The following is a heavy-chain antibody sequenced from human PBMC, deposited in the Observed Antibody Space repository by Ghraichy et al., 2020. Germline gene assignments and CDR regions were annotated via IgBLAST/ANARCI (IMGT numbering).Heavy chain of an antibody. J-gene: IGHJ4*02. Sequence: ASVKVSCKASEYLFTDYQIQGVRRAPGQGLEWMGWINPDSGATKYAQRFQGRVTMTRDTSLSTAYMELNSLMSDDTAVYYCARGTIGPRYTGGRVGYWGEGTLVAVAS. CDR3: ARGTIGPRYTGGRVGY. D-gene: IGHD3-16*02. CDR1: EYLFTDYQ. CDR2: INPDSGAT. V-gene: IGHV1-2*02.